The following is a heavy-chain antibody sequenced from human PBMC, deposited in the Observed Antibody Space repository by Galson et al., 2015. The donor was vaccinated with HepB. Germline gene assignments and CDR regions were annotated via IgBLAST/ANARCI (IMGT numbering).Heavy chain of an antibody. CDR1: GYSLTAYN. CDR2: SDPKSGGT. CDR3: ARERIGCSGSSCYFDY. Sequence: VKVSCKASGYSLTAYNIHWVRQAPGQGLEWMGWSDPKSGGTKYAQKFQGRITMTRDTSIRTVYMELSSLGSDDTAVYYCARERIGCSGSSCYFDYWGQGTKVTVSS. D-gene: IGHD2-15*01. J-gene: IGHJ4*02. V-gene: IGHV1-2*02.